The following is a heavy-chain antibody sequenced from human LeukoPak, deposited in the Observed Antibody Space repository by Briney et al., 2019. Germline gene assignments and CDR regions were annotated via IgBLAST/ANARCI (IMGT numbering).Heavy chain of an antibody. J-gene: IGHJ4*02. Sequence: GGCVRLSCAASGFTFSSYAMHWARQAPGKGLEWVAVIAYDESNKYYADSVKGRFTISRDNSKNTVYLQMSSLREEDTAVYYCARGGHSGSFSPEDYWGQGALVTVSS. D-gene: IGHD1-26*01. CDR2: IAYDESNK. CDR1: GFTFSSYA. V-gene: IGHV3-30-3*01. CDR3: ARGGHSGSFSPEDY.